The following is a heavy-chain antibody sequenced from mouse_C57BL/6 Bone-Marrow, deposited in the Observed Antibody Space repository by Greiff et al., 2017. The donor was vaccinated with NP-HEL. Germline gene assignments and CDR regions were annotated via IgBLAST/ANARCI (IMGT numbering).Heavy chain of an antibody. J-gene: IGHJ2*01. CDR2: IYPGDGDT. V-gene: IGHV1-82*01. D-gene: IGHD4-1*01. CDR3: ARFGNVDY. CDR1: GYAFSSSW. Sequence: QVQLQQSGPELVKPGASVKISCKASGYAFSSSWMNWVKQRPGQGLEWIGRIYPGDGDTNYNGKFKGKATLTVDKSSSTAYMQLSSLTSEDSAVYFCARFGNVDYWGQGTTLTVSA.